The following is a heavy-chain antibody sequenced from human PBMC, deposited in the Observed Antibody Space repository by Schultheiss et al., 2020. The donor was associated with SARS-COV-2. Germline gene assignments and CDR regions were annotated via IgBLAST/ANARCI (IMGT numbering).Heavy chain of an antibody. CDR2: IYSGGST. D-gene: IGHD3-10*01. J-gene: IGHJ4*02. CDR1: GFTFSSYA. V-gene: IGHV3-66*01. Sequence: GGSLRLSCAASGFTFSSYAMHWVRQAPGKGLEWVAVIYSGGSTYYADSVKGRFTISRDNSKNTLYLQMNSLRAEDTAVYYCARGRPRITMVRGVIVPTDYFDYWGQGTLVTVSS. CDR3: ARGRPRITMVRGVIVPTDYFDY.